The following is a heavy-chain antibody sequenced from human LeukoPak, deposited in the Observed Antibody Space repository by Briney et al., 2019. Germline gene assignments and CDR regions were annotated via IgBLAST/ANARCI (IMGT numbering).Heavy chain of an antibody. CDR1: GYTFSSYW. CDR3: ARRRYSGSSQHFDY. D-gene: IGHD1-26*01. V-gene: IGHV3-7*01. Sequence: GGSLRFSCAASGYTFSSYWMSWVRQALGKGLEWVANIKQDGSEKYYVDSVKGRFTISRDNAKNSLYLQMNSLRAEDTAVYYCARRRYSGSSQHFDYWGQGTLVTVSS. CDR2: IKQDGSEK. J-gene: IGHJ4*02.